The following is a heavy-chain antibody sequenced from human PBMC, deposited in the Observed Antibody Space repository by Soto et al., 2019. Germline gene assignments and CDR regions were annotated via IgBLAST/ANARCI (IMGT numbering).Heavy chain of an antibody. Sequence: SETLSLTCAVYGGSFSGYYWSWIRQPPGKGLEWIGEINHSGSTNYNPSLKSRVTISVDTSKNQFSLKLSSVTAADTAVYYCARGPVARYSSSWYDVVDYGMDVWGQGTTVTVSS. D-gene: IGHD6-13*01. CDR2: INHSGST. CDR1: GGSFSGYY. CDR3: ARGPVARYSSSWYDVVDYGMDV. J-gene: IGHJ6*02. V-gene: IGHV4-34*01.